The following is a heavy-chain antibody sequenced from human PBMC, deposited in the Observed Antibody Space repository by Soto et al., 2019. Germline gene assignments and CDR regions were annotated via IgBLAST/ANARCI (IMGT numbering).Heavy chain of an antibody. Sequence: GGSLRLSCAASGFTFSSYWMSWVRQAPGKGLEWVANIKQDGSEKYYVDSVKGRFTISRDNAKNSLYLQMNSLRAEDTAVYYCARDTTRPDRRDAFDFWGKGTMVTVSS. CDR1: GFTFSSYW. CDR2: IKQDGSEK. CDR3: ARDTTRPDRRDAFDF. D-gene: IGHD2-2*01. J-gene: IGHJ3*01. V-gene: IGHV3-7*05.